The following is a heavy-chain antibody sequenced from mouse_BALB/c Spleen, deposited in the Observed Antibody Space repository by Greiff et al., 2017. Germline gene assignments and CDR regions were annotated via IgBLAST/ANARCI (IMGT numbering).Heavy chain of an antibody. CDR2: IYPGNVNT. J-gene: IGHJ4*01. D-gene: IGHD2-1*01. V-gene: IGHV1S56*01. Sequence: QVQLKQSGPELVKPGASVRISCKASGYTFTSYYIHWVKQRPGQGLEWIGWIYPGNVNTKYNEKFKGKATLTADKSSSTAYMQLSSLTSEDSAVYFCARSGSDYYGNYLDYWGQGTSVTVSS. CDR1: GYTFTSYY. CDR3: ARSGSDYYGNYLDY.